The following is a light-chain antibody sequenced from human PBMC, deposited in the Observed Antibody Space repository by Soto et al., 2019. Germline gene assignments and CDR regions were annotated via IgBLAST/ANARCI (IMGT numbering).Light chain of an antibody. CDR3: ETWDSNTRV. V-gene: IGLV4-60*03. Sequence: QSVLTQSSSASASLGSSVKLTCTLSSGHSSYIIAWHQQQPGKAPRYLMKLEGSGSYNKGSGVPDRFSGSSSGPDRYLTISSLQSEDEADYYCETWDSNTRVFGGGTKLTVL. J-gene: IGLJ2*01. CDR2: LEGSGSY. CDR1: SGHSSYI.